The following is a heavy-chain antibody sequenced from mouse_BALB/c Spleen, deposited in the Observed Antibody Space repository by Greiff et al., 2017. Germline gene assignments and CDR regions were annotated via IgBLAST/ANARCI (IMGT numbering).Heavy chain of an antibody. CDR1: GFNIKDTY. D-gene: IGHD6-1*01. V-gene: IGHV14-3*02. CDR3: ARATHYYAMDY. Sequence: EVKLQESGAELVKPGASVKLSCTASGFNIKDTYMHWVKQRPEQGLEWIGRIDPANGNTKYDPKFQGKATITADTSSNTAYLQLSSLTSEDTAVYYCARATHYYAMDYWGQGTSVTVSS. CDR2: IDPANGNT. J-gene: IGHJ4*01.